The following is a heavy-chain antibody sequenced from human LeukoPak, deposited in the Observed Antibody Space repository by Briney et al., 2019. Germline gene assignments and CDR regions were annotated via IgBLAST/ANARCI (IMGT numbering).Heavy chain of an antibody. D-gene: IGHD4-17*01. CDR2: ISGSGGST. J-gene: IGHJ4*02. Sequence: GGSLRLSCAASGFTFSSYAMSWVRQAAGNELEWVSAISGSGGSTYYADSVKGRFTISRDNSKNTLYLQMNSLRAEDTAVYYCAKTIYGDYGDYWGQGTLVTVS. CDR1: GFTFSSYA. V-gene: IGHV3-23*01. CDR3: AKTIYGDYGDY.